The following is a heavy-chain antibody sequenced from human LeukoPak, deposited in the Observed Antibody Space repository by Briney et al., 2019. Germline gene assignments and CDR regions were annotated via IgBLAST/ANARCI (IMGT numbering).Heavy chain of an antibody. CDR3: ASATRSGYSLDAFDI. Sequence: ASVKVSCKASGCTFTSYGISWVRQAPGQGLEWMGWISAYNGNTNYAQKLQGRVTMTTDTSTSTAYMELRSLRSEDTAVYYCASATRSGYSLDAFDIWGQGTMVTVSS. CDR1: GCTFTSYG. D-gene: IGHD3-3*01. J-gene: IGHJ3*02. V-gene: IGHV1-18*01. CDR2: ISAYNGNT.